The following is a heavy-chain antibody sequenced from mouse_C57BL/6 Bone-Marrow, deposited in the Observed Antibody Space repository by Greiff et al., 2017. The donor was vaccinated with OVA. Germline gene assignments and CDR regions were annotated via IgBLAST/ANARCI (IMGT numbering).Heavy chain of an antibody. CDR2: IRSKSNNYAT. V-gene: IGHV10-1*01. Sequence: ASGFSFNTYAMNWVRQAPGKGLEWVARIRSKSNNYATYYADSVKDRFTISRDDSESMLYLQMNNLKTEDTAMYYCVRHNWDEYFDVWGTGTTVTVSA. D-gene: IGHD4-1*01. J-gene: IGHJ1*03. CDR3: VRHNWDEYFDV. CDR1: GFSFNTYA.